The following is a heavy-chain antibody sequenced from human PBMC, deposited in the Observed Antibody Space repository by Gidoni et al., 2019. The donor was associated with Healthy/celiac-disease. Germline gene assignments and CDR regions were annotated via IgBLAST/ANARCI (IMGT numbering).Heavy chain of an antibody. CDR3: ARCIVATINPYYYYGMDV. CDR2: IIPILGIA. D-gene: IGHD5-12*01. J-gene: IGHJ6*02. V-gene: IGHV1-69*04. Sequence: QVQLVQSGAEVKKPGSSVKVSCKASGGTFSSYAISWVRQAPGQGLEWMGRIIPILGIANYAQKFQGRVTITADKSTSTAYMELSSLRSEDTAVYYCARCIVATINPYYYYGMDVWGQGTTVTVSS. CDR1: GGTFSSYA.